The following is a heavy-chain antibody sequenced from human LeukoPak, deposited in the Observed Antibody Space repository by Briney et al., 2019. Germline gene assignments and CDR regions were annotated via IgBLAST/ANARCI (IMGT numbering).Heavy chain of an antibody. CDR3: ARAPGWTGYGDFYYYYYYMDV. CDR2: IGSSGSII. D-gene: IGHD4-17*01. Sequence: PGGSLRFSCAASGFNFGTYWMSWVRQAPGKGLEWVSYIGSSGSIIHYADSVKGRFTISRDNAWNSLYLQMNTLRAEDTAVYYCARAPGWTGYGDFYYYYYYMDVWGKGTTVTVSS. V-gene: IGHV3-48*04. J-gene: IGHJ6*03. CDR1: GFNFGTYW.